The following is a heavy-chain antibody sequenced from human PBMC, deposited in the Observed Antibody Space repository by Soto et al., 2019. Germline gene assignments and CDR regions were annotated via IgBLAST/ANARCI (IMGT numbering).Heavy chain of an antibody. V-gene: IGHV3-11*01. J-gene: IGHJ6*03. D-gene: IGHD1-7*01. CDR3: ARDNWNYDYYYYYMDV. Sequence: GGSLRLSCAASGFTSSDYYMSWIRQAPGKGLEWVSYISSSGSTIYYADSVKGRFTISRDNAKNSLYLQMNSLRSEDTAVYYCARDNWNYDYYYYYMDVWGKGTTVTVS. CDR2: ISSSGSTI. CDR1: GFTSSDYY.